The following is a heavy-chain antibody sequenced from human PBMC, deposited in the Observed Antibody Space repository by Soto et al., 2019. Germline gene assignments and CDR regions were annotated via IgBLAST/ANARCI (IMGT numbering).Heavy chain of an antibody. CDR3: ARDHLQYQHYFDY. J-gene: IGHJ4*02. D-gene: IGHD4-4*01. CDR1: GFTFSSYG. CDR2: IWYDGSNK. V-gene: IGHV3-33*01. Sequence: QVQLVESGGGVVQPGRSLRLSCAASGFTFSSYGMHWVRQAPGKGLEWVAVIWYDGSNKYYADSVKGRFTISRDNSKNTLYLQMNSLRAEDTAVYYCARDHLQYQHYFDYWGQGTLVTVSS.